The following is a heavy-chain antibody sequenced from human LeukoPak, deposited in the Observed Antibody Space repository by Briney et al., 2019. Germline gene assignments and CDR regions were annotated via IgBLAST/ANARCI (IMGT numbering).Heavy chain of an antibody. V-gene: IGHV3-23*01. CDR1: GFTFSSYA. D-gene: IGHD2-21*01. Sequence: GGSLRLSCAASGFTFSSYAMSWVSQAPGKGVEWGSAISGSGGSTYYADSVKCRFTISRDNSKNTLYLQMNSLRAEDTAVYYCAKFLPTHIVVANYYFDYWGQGTLVTVSS. CDR3: AKFLPTHIVVANYYFDY. J-gene: IGHJ4*02. CDR2: ISGSGGST.